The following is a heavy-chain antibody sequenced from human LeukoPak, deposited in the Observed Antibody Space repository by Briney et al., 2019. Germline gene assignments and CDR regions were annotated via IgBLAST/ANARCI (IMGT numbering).Heavy chain of an antibody. V-gene: IGHV3-21*01. CDR1: GFTFSSYS. CDR3: ARDGGFPLYCSSTSCYYYYYYYMDV. J-gene: IGHJ6*03. Sequence: GGSLRLSCAASGFTFSSYSMNWVRQAPGKGLEWVSSISSSSSYIYYADSVKGRFTISRDNAKNSLYLQMNSLRAEDTAVYYCARDGGFPLYCSSTSCYYYYYYYMDVWGKGTTVTVSS. D-gene: IGHD2-2*01. CDR2: ISSSSSYI.